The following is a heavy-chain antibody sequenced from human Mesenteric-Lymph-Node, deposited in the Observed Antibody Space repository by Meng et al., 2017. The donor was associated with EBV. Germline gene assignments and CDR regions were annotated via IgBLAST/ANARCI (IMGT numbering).Heavy chain of an antibody. CDR2: IGDSTSHV. CDR1: GFMFSDYY. CDR3: ARDWGGEELSPLYHFDH. D-gene: IGHD3-16*02. Sequence: QLLXXXXXXVKPGXXXRLYXXXSGFMFSDYYRSWGRQAPGKGLEWVSYIGDSTSHVYYADSVKGRFTISRDNAKNSLYLQMISLRDEDTAVYYCARDWGGEELSPLYHFDHWGQGTLVTVSS. J-gene: IGHJ4*02. V-gene: IGHV3-11*01.